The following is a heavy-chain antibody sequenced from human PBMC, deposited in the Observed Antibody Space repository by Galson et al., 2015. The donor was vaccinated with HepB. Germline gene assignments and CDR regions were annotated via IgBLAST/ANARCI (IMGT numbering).Heavy chain of an antibody. CDR2: IRPIFGTA. D-gene: IGHD3-3*01. Sequence: SLKLSCKASGVTFSSSAMSWVRQAPGQGLEWIGGIRPIFGTANYAQKVQGRVTITADETTSKDYMELRSLRSEDTAVYYCARGVGDFWSGYYRGHWFDPWGQGTLVTVSS. CDR1: GVTFSSSA. CDR3: ARGVGDFWSGYYRGHWFDP. J-gene: IGHJ5*02. V-gene: IGHV1-69*13.